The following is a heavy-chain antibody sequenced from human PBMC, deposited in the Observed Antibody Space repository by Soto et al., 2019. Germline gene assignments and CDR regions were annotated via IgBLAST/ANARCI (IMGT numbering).Heavy chain of an antibody. CDR3: STDIGIYGFDV. V-gene: IGHV3-15*01. J-gene: IGHJ6*02. D-gene: IGHD1-26*01. Sequence: EVQLVESGGGLVKPGGSLRLSCVASGLSFTNAWMSWVRQAPGKGLEWVGRIKSKTDGGTADYAAPVKGRFTISRDDSQNTLYLNMDSLRTEDTALYHCSTDIGIYGFDVWGQGTTVTVSS. CDR1: GLSFTNAW. CDR2: IKSKTDGGTA.